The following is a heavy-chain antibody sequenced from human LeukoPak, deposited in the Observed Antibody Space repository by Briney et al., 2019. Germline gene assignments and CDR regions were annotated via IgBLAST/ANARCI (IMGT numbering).Heavy chain of an antibody. D-gene: IGHD1-26*01. V-gene: IGHV1-46*03. J-gene: IGHJ4*02. Sequence: ASVKVSCKASGYTFTSYYMHWVRQAPAQGLEWMGIINPSGGSTSYAQKFQGRVTMTRDPSTSTIYMELSSLRSGDTAVYYCARVAIVGATWVSDYWGQGTLVTVSS. CDR3: ARVAIVGATWVSDY. CDR2: INPSGGST. CDR1: GYTFTSYY.